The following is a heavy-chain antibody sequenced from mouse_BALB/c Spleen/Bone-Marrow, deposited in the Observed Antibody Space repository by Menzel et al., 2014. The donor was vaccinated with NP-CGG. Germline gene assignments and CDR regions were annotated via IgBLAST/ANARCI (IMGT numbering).Heavy chain of an antibody. CDR3: ASPYEFGAWFAY. J-gene: IGHJ3*01. CDR1: GFTFSSYG. Sequence: EVKLVESGGDLVKPGGSLKLSCAASGFTFSSYGMSWVRQTPDKRLEWVATISSGGSYTYYPDSVKGRFTISRDNAKNTLYLQMSSLKSEDTAMYYCASPYEFGAWFAYWGQGTLVTVSA. D-gene: IGHD2-3*01. V-gene: IGHV5-6*01. CDR2: ISSGGSYT.